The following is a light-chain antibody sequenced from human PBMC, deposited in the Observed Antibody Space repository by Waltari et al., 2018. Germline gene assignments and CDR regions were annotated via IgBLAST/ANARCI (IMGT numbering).Light chain of an antibody. Sequence: DVQMTQSPSTLSASVGDRVTITCRASQSSTNWLAWYQQKPGKAPKLLIYRTSNLESGVPSRCSGSGSGTEFTLTISSLHADDFATYYCQHYGTLWTFGQGTKVEVK. CDR1: QSSTNW. J-gene: IGKJ1*01. CDR3: QHYGTLWT. CDR2: RTS. V-gene: IGKV1-5*03.